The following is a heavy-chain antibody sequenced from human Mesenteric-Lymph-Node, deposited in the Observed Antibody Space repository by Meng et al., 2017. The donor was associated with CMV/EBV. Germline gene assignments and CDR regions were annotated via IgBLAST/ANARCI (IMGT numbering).Heavy chain of an antibody. J-gene: IGHJ6*02. Sequence: SETLSLTCTVYGGPFSGYYWSWIRQPPGKGLEWIGEINHSGSTNYNPSLKSRVTISVDTSKNQFSLKLSSVTAADTAVYYCARDLRLAPRNPGDYGMDVWGQGTTVTVSS. CDR2: INHSGST. CDR3: ARDLRLAPRNPGDYGMDV. D-gene: IGHD6-6*01. CDR1: GGPFSGYY. V-gene: IGHV4-34*01.